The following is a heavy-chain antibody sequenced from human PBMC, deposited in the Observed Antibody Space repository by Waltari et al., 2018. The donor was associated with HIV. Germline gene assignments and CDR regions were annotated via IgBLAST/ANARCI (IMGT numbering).Heavy chain of an antibody. CDR3: VRGSGSF. Sequence: EVQWAESGGGLVQPGGSLNVSCEVSGFACSGYWMSWVRQAPGKGPEWVANINENGDEKYHVDSMKGRFGISRDNTKQSLYLEMKNLRVEDTAVYYCVRGSGSFWGQGTLVTVSS. CDR2: INENGDEK. CDR1: GFACSGYW. J-gene: IGHJ4*02. D-gene: IGHD2-15*01. V-gene: IGHV3-7*04.